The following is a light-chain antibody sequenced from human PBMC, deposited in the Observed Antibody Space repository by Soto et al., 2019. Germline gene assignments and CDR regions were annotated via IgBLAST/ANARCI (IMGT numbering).Light chain of an antibody. J-gene: IGKJ5*01. CDR1: QGISAW. CDR2: AAS. Sequence: MPRVHSSLPVSVEHKSTALSRASQGISAWLAWYQQKPGKAPKLLIYAASSLQSGVPSRFSGSGSGTDFTLTISSLQPEDFAAYYCQQSYSAPRTFGQGTQLDI. V-gene: IGKV1-39*01. CDR3: QQSYSAPRT.